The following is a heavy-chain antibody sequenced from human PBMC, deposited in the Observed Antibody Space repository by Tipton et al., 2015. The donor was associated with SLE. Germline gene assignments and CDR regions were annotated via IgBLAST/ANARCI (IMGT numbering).Heavy chain of an antibody. Sequence: TLSLTCAVSGYSISSSYYWGWIRQSPGKGLGWIGTIYRSGDTYYSPSLKSRLTISVDTSKNQFSLKLSSATATDTAVYFCVSHSVAVAGGDFDYWGQGMLVTVSS. CDR3: VSHSVAVAGGDFDY. D-gene: IGHD6-19*01. J-gene: IGHJ4*02. CDR1: GYSISSSYY. CDR2: IYRSGDT. V-gene: IGHV4-38-2*01.